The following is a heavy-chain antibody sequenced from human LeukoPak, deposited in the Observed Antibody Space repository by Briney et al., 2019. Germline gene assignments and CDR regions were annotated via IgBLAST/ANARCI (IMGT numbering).Heavy chain of an antibody. J-gene: IGHJ5*02. D-gene: IGHD3-10*01. CDR2: ISGSGGST. CDR1: GFTFSSYA. V-gene: IGHV3-23*01. CDR3: AKLPINGLGSFGSESYRFDP. Sequence: GGSLRLSCAASGFTFSSYAMTWVRQAPGKGLEWVSGISGSGGSTYYADSVKGRFTISRDNSKNTLYLQMNSLRAEDTAVYYCAKLPINGLGSFGSESYRFDPWGQGTLVTVSS.